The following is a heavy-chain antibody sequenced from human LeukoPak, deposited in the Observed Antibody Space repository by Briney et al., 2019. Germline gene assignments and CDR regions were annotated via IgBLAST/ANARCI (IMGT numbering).Heavy chain of an antibody. D-gene: IGHD4-17*01. Sequence: GGSLRLSCAASGFTFSSYAMNWVRQAPGRGLEWVSGISGGGTYTYNADSVRGRFTISRDNSRNTLYLQMDTLRAEDTAIYYCPKDASTVTTFDAFDIWGQATMVTVSS. J-gene: IGHJ3*02. CDR3: PKDASTVTTFDAFDI. CDR1: GFTFSSYA. CDR2: ISGGGTYT. V-gene: IGHV3-23*01.